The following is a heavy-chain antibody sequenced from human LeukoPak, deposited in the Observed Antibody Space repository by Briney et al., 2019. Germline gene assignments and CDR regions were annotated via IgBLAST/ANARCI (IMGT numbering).Heavy chain of an antibody. J-gene: IGHJ4*02. CDR2: IYPGDSDT. D-gene: IGHD1-26*01. CDR1: GYSFSSYW. CDR3: AKHGGSGTYTKEFDY. Sequence: GGSLQISCKGSGYSFSSYWIGWVRQMPGKGLEGMGIIYPGDSDTRYSPSFQGQVTISADKSISTAYLQWSSLKASDTAMYYCAKHGGSGTYTKEFDYWGQGTLVTVSS. V-gene: IGHV5-51*01.